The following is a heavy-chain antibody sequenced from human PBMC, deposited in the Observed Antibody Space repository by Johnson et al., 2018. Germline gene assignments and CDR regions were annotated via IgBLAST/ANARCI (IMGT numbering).Heavy chain of an antibody. CDR1: GFTFSSYV. V-gene: IGHV3-30-3*01. CDR3: AREGYSSSSGYFDY. CDR2: ISYDGSHK. Sequence: QVQLQESGGGVVQPGRSLRLSCAASGFTFSSYVMHWVRQAPGQGLEWVAVISYDGSHKNYADSVKGRFTISRDNSKNTLYLQMNSLRAEDTAVYYCAREGYSSSSGYFDYWGQGTLVTVSS. D-gene: IGHD6-6*01. J-gene: IGHJ4*02.